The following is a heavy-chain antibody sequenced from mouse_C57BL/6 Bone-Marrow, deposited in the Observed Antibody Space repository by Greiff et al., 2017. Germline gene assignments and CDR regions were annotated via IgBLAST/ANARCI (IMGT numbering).Heavy chain of an antibody. D-gene: IGHD1-1*01. Sequence: DVKLQESGAELVRPGASVKLSCPASGFNIKDDYMHWVKQRPEQGLAWIGWIDPENGDTEYASKFQGKAPITADTSSNTAYLQLSSLTSEDTAVYYCTYYYGSSYYYAMDYWGQGTSVTVSS. CDR2: IDPENGDT. CDR1: GFNIKDDY. V-gene: IGHV14-4*01. J-gene: IGHJ4*01. CDR3: TYYYGSSYYYAMDY.